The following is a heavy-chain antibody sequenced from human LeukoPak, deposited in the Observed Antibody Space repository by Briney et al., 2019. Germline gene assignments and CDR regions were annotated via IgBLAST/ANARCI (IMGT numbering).Heavy chain of an antibody. CDR2: ISHSSSGT. CDR1: GFTFSSYA. V-gene: IGHV3-23*01. D-gene: IGHD3-22*01. J-gene: IGHJ4*02. CDR3: AKVINSGYYYYFDY. Sequence: GGSLRLSCAGSGFTFSSYAMSWVRQAPGKGLEWVSVISHSSSGTYYVDSVKGRFTISRDNSKNTLYMQMNSLRAEDTAVYYCAKVINSGYYYYFDYWGQGTLVTVSS.